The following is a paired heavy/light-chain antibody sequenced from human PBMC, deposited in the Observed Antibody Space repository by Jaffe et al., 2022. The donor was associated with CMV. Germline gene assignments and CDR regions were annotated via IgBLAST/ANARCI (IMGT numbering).Light chain of an antibody. CDR3: QVWDFLTDHVL. J-gene: IGLJ2*01. CDR1: NIADKV. V-gene: IGLV3-21*04. Sequence: SDVLTQPPSVSVAPGETAMIDCEEKNIADKVVHWYQQKPGQAPLLVLFYDFDRPSGIPERFSGSKSGNTATLIIARAEAGDEADYYCQVWDFLTDHVLFGGGTKLTVL. CDR2: YDF.
Heavy chain of an antibody. J-gene: IGHJ6*03. D-gene: IGHD2-21*02. Sequence: QVQLVQSGGEVKKPGASVKVSCKASGYTFVNYGISWVRQAPGQGLEWMGWISGDNGKTKYARSFQGRVTMTTDTSTSTAYMEVRSLRSDDTAVYYCARISMTAPYYHYMDVWDKGTTVTVSS. CDR3: ARISMTAPYYHYMDV. CDR1: GYTFVNYG. CDR2: ISGDNGKT. V-gene: IGHV1-18*04.